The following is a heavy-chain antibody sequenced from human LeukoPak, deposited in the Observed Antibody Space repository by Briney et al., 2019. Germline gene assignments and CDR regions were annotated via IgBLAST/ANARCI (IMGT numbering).Heavy chain of an antibody. CDR1: GFTFSSYS. J-gene: IGHJ6*02. Sequence: GGSLRLSCAASGFTFSSYSMNWVRQAPGKGLEWVSSISSSSSYIYYADSVKGRFTISRDNAKNSLYLQMNSLRAEDTAVYYCARAWDYYDSSSYRYYYYGMDVWGQGTTVTVSS. CDR3: ARAWDYYDSSSYRYYYYGMDV. CDR2: ISSSSSYI. D-gene: IGHD3-22*01. V-gene: IGHV3-21*01.